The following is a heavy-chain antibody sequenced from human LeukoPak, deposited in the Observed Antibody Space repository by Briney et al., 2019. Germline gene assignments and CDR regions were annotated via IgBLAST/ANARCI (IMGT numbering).Heavy chain of an antibody. D-gene: IGHD5-18*01. CDR2: IYYNSGTT. V-gene: IGHV4-39*01. J-gene: IGHJ4*02. Sequence: PSETLSLTRAASGGSLTSAMLYWGWIRQPPGKGLGWIGIIYYNSGTTYYNWSRKIRVTISVDTSKNHFSLKLRSVTAADAAVYFCARRNSYGSFVYWGQGTLVTVSS. CDR3: ARRNSYGSFVY. CDR1: GGSLTSAMLY.